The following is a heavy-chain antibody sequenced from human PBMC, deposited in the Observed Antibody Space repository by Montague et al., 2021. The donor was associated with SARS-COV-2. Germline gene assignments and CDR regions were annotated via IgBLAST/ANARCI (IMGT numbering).Heavy chain of an antibody. CDR3: AHRIARHYDTSAYLWCPFDF. CDR2: IYWDXDK. D-gene: IGHD3-22*01. Sequence: PALVKPTQTLTLTCTFSGFSLSTTGVGVGWIRQPPGKALEWLALIYWDXDKRYSPSLKSRLTITKDTSKNQVVLPMTNMDPVDTATYYCAHRIARHYDTSAYLWCPFDFWGQGTLVTVSS. V-gene: IGHV2-5*02. J-gene: IGHJ4*02. CDR1: GFSLSTTGVG.